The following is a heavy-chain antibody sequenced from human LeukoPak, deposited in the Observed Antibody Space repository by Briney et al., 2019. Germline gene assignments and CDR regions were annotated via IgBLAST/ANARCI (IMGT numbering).Heavy chain of an antibody. CDR3: AKVDIVVVPAAPYFDP. CDR2: ISSSSSTI. D-gene: IGHD2-2*03. V-gene: IGHV3-48*01. Sequence: GGSLRLSCAASGFTFSSYNMNWVRQAPGKGLERVSYISSSSSTIYYADSVKGRFTISRDNSKNTLYLQMNSLRAGDTAVYYCAKVDIVVVPAAPYFDPWGQGTLVTVSS. CDR1: GFTFSSYN. J-gene: IGHJ5*02.